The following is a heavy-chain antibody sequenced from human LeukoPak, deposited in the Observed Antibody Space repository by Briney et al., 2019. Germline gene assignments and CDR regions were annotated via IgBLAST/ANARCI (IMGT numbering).Heavy chain of an antibody. D-gene: IGHD2-15*01. CDR2: MNPSSGVT. J-gene: IGHJ4*02. Sequence: ASVTVSCKASGYTFTAYYIHWVRQAPGQGLEWMGRMNPSSGVTNYAQKFQGRVTMTRDTSINTAYLDLSALKSDDTAVYYCASRAASVTLGYWGQGTLVTVSS. CDR3: ASRAASVTLGY. CDR1: GYTFTAYY. V-gene: IGHV1-2*06.